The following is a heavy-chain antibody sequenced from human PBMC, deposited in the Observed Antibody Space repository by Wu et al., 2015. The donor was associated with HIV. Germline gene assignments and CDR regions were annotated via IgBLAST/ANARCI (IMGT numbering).Heavy chain of an antibody. Sequence: QVQLVQSGTEMKKSGASMKVCCKTSGYTFTGYYIHWVRQAPGRGLEWMGWINPDSGDTKFAQSFKDRVTMTRDTSTTTVNLVLASLRYNDTATYYCARDWQYQVTFGDFYMDIWGNGTTVIVS. V-gene: IGHV1-2*02. CDR2: INPDSGDT. CDR1: GYTFTGYY. CDR3: ARDWQYQVTFGDFYMDI. J-gene: IGHJ6*03. D-gene: IGHD3-3*01.